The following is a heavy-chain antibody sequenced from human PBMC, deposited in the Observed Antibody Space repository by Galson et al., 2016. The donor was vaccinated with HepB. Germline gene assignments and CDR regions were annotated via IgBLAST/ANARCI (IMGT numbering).Heavy chain of an antibody. CDR3: ARMGDGVYFDY. CDR1: GFSLNTSGMC. CDR2: IDWDDDK. V-gene: IGHV2-70*17. D-gene: IGHD1-26*01. J-gene: IGHJ4*02. Sequence: PALVKPTQTLTLTCTFSGFSLNTSGMCVSWIRQPPGKALEWLARIDWDDDKFYSTSLRTRLTISKDASKNQVVLTMTNMDPVDTATYYCARMGDGVYFDYWGQGTLVTVSS.